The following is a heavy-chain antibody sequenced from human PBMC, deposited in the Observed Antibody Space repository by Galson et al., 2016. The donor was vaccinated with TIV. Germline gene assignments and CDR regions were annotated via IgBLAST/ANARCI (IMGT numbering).Heavy chain of an antibody. Sequence: SVKVSCKASGYTFTRYYIHWVRQAAGQGLEWMGIIDPSNRGTTYAQKFQGRLTLTRDTSTSTVYFELSSLTSEDTALYYCASPHSGSYDFDYWGQGTLVTVSS. V-gene: IGHV1-46*03. D-gene: IGHD3-16*01. J-gene: IGHJ4*02. CDR2: IDPSNRGT. CDR1: GYTFTRYY. CDR3: ASPHSGSYDFDY.